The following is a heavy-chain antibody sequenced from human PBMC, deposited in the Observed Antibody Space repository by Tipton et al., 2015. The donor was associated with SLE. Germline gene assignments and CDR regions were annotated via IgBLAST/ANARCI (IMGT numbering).Heavy chain of an antibody. CDR2: IRYDGSNK. CDR3: AKEGIYDFWSGFDY. V-gene: IGHV3-30*02. Sequence: SLRLSCAASGFTFSTYGMHWVRQAPGKGLEWVAFIRYDGSNKYYADSVKGRFTNSRDNSKNTLYLQMNSLRAEDTAVYYCAKEGIYDFWSGFDYWGQGTLVTVSS. CDR1: GFTFSTYG. D-gene: IGHD3-3*01. J-gene: IGHJ4*02.